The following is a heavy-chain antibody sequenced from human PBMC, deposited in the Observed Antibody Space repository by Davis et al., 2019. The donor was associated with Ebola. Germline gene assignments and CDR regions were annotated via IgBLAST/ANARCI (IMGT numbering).Heavy chain of an antibody. CDR1: GGSISSGGYY. CDR2: IYYSGST. V-gene: IGHV4-31*03. CDR3: ARARYSNYYYYYGMDV. J-gene: IGHJ6*02. D-gene: IGHD4-11*01. Sequence: SETLSLTCTVSGGSISSGGYYWSWIRQHPGKGLEWIGYIYYSGSTYYNPSLKSRVTISVETSKNQFSLKLSSVTAADTAVYYCARARYSNYYYYYGMDVWGQGTTVTVSS.